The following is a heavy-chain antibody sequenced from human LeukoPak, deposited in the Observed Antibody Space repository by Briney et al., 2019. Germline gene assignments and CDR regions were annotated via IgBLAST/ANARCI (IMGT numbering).Heavy chain of an antibody. CDR2: IYYSGST. J-gene: IGHJ4*02. V-gene: IGHV4-59*01. CDR1: GGSISSYY. D-gene: IGHD3-10*01. Sequence: SETLSLTCTVSGGSISSYYWSWIRQPPGKGLEWIGYIYYSGSTNYNPSLKSRVTISVDTSKNQFSLKLSSVTAADTAVYYCARTGLLWSGELSPYFDYWGQGTLVTVSS. CDR3: ARTGLLWSGELSPYFDY.